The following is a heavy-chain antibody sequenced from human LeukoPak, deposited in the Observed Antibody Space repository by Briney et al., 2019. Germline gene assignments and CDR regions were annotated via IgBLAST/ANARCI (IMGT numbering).Heavy chain of an antibody. J-gene: IGHJ4*02. V-gene: IGHV3-66*01. CDR1: GFTVSSNY. Sequence: GGSLRLSRAASGFTVSSNYMSWVRQAPGKGLEWVSVIYSGGSTYYADSVKGRFTISRDNAKNSLYLQMNSLRAEDTAVYYCARDRSNDYWGQGTLVTVSS. D-gene: IGHD4/OR15-4a*01. CDR3: ARDRSNDY. CDR2: IYSGGST.